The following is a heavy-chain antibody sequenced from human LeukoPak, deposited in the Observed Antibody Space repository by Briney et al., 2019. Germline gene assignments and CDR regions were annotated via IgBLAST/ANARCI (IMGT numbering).Heavy chain of an antibody. CDR1: GGSISSYY. Sequence: SETLSLTCPLPGGSISSYYWRWSRQPPGKGLEWIGEINHSGSTNYNPSLKSRVTISVDTSKNQFSLKLSSVTAADTAVYYCARGPLTWVNFYDSSVYYYWGQGTLVTVSS. CDR3: ARGPLTWVNFYDSSVYYY. D-gene: IGHD3-22*01. J-gene: IGHJ4*02. CDR2: INHSGST. V-gene: IGHV4-34*01.